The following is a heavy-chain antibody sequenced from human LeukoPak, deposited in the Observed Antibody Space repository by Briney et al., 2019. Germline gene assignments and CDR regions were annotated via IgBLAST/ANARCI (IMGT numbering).Heavy chain of an antibody. Sequence: ASVKVSCKASGYTFTSYGISGVRQAPGQGLEWMGWISAYNGNTNYAQKLQGRVTMTTDTSTSTAYMELRSLRSDDTAVYYWARDGLLRYFDWGDIWYFDYWGQGTLVTVSS. CDR3: ARDGLLRYFDWGDIWYFDY. J-gene: IGHJ4*02. CDR2: ISAYNGNT. D-gene: IGHD3-9*01. CDR1: GYTFTSYG. V-gene: IGHV1-18*01.